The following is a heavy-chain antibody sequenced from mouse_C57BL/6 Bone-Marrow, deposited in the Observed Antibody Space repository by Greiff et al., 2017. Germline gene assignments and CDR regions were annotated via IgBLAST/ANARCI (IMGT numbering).Heavy chain of an antibody. CDR2: IYPGSGNT. CDR3: ARGDYGSSYWYFDV. J-gene: IGHJ1*03. Sequence: QVQLQQSGAELVRPGASVKLSCKASGYTFTDYYINWVKQRPGQGLEWIVRIYPGSGNTYYNEKFKGKATLTAEKSSSTAYMQLSSLTSEDSAVYFCARGDYGSSYWYFDVWGTGTTVTVSS. CDR1: GYTFTDYY. V-gene: IGHV1-76*01. D-gene: IGHD1-1*01.